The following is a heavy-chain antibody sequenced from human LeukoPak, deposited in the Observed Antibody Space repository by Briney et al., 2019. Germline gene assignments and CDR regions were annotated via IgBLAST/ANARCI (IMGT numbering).Heavy chain of an antibody. V-gene: IGHV3-23*01. Sequence: GGSLRLSCAASGFTFSTYAMSWVRQAPGKGLEWVSVISVSGDNTYYADSVKGRFTISRDNSKNTLYLQMNSLRAEDTAVYYCAKVSYSVRYGGYGYFDYWGQGTLVTVSS. D-gene: IGHD5-12*01. J-gene: IGHJ4*02. CDR2: ISVSGDNT. CDR3: AKVSYSVRYGGYGYFDY. CDR1: GFTFSTYA.